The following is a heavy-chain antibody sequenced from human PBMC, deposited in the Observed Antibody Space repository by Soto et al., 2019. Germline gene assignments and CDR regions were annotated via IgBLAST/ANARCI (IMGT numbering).Heavy chain of an antibody. V-gene: IGHV3-23*01. CDR1: GFSFSDYA. J-gene: IGHJ4*02. CDR2: ISESGGST. CDR3: ARDETYYYGSGPV. D-gene: IGHD3-10*01. Sequence: GGSLRLSCAASGFSFSDYAMSWVRQAPGKGLEWVSVISESGGSTHYADSVKGRFTISRDNAKNSLYLQMNSLRAEDTAVYYCARDETYYYGSGPVGGQGTLVTVSS.